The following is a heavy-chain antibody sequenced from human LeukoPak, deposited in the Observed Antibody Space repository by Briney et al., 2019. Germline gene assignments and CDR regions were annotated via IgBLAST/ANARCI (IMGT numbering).Heavy chain of an antibody. D-gene: IGHD3-22*01. CDR1: GGSFSGYY. V-gene: IGHV4-34*01. Sequence: SETLSLTSAVYGGSFSGYYWSWIRQPPGKGLEWIGEINHSGSTNYNPSLKSRVTISVDTAKNQFSLKLSSVTAADTAVYYCARGPYYYDSSGYLDYWGQGTLVTVSS. J-gene: IGHJ4*02. CDR2: INHSGST. CDR3: ARGPYYYDSSGYLDY.